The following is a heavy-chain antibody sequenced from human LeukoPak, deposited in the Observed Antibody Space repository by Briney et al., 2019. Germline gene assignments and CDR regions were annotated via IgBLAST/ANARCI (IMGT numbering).Heavy chain of an antibody. V-gene: IGHV5-51*01. J-gene: IGHJ3*02. CDR2: IYPGDSET. CDR1: GYSFTTYW. Sequence: GESLKISCKGSGYSFTTYWIAWLRLMPGKGLEWMGIIYPGDSETRYSTSFQGQVTISADKSISTAYLQWSGLKASDTAIYYCARQQYLAFDIWGQGTMVTVSS. CDR3: ARQQYLAFDI. D-gene: IGHD2/OR15-2a*01.